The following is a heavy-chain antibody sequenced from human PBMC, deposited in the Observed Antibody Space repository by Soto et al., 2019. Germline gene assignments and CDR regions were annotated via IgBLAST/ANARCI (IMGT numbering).Heavy chain of an antibody. CDR2: IYYSGST. J-gene: IGHJ4*02. V-gene: IGHV4-31*03. CDR3: ARGAVADYRQVFDY. D-gene: IGHD6-19*01. Sequence: SETLSLTCTVSGGSISSGGYYWSWIRQHPGKGLEWIGYIYYSGSTYYNPSLKSRVTISVDTSKNQFSLKLSSVTAADTAVYYCARGAVADYRQVFDYCGQRTLVTGSS. CDR1: GGSISSGGYY.